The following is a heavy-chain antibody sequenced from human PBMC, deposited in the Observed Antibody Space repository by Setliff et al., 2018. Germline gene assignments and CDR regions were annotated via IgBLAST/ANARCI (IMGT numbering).Heavy chain of an antibody. D-gene: IGHD3-10*01. CDR1: GGSISYNY. V-gene: IGHV4-4*07. CDR3: ARDVGGEGYFDS. CDR2: INTSGST. J-gene: IGHJ4*02. Sequence: SETLSLTCTVSGGSISYNYWSWIRQPAGKGLQWIVRINTSGSTKYNPSLKSRVTMSVDTSKNQFSLKLSAVTAADTAVYYCARDVGGEGYFDSWGQGTLVTVSS.